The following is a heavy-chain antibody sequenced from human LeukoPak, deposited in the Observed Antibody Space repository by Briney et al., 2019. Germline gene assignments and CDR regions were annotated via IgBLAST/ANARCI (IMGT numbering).Heavy chain of an antibody. CDR3: ATPRDDNGRDDAFDI. CDR1: GGSFSGYY. CDR2: INHSGST. J-gene: IGHJ3*02. D-gene: IGHD2-8*01. V-gene: IGHV4-34*01. Sequence: KPSETLSLTCAVYGGSFSGYYWSWIRQPPGKGLEWIGEINHSGSTNYNPSLKSRVTISVGTSKNQFSLKLSSVTAADTAVYYCATPRDDNGRDDAFDIWGQGTMVTVSS.